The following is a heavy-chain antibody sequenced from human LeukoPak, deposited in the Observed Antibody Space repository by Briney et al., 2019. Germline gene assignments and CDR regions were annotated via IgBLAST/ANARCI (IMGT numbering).Heavy chain of an antibody. Sequence: GGSLRLSCTASGFTFRNNWMHWVRQAPGKGLVWVSRINSDGSSTSYADSVKGRFTISRDNAKNTLYLQMNSLRAEDTAVYYCARGESGYYYNGYWGQGTLLTVSS. CDR1: GFTFRNNW. CDR2: INSDGSST. CDR3: ARGESGYYYNGY. V-gene: IGHV3-74*01. D-gene: IGHD1-26*01. J-gene: IGHJ4*02.